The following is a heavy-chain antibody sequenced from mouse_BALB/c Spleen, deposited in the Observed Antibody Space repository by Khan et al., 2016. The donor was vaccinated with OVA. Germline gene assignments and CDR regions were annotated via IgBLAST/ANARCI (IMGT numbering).Heavy chain of an antibody. CDR1: GFTFSDYF. D-gene: IGHD2-4*01. Sequence: EVELVESGGGLVKPGGSLKLSCAASGFTFSDYFMFWVRQTPEKRLEWVATISDGGYYTHYPVTVKGRFTISRDNTKNNLYLQMSRLKSEDTAVYYCTRGSVITTPWFAYWGQGTLVTVSA. V-gene: IGHV5-4*02. CDR2: ISDGGYYT. J-gene: IGHJ3*01. CDR3: TRGSVITTPWFAY.